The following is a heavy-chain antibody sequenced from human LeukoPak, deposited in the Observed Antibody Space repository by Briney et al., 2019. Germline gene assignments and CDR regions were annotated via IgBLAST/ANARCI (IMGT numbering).Heavy chain of an antibody. Sequence: SETLSLTCTVSGGSISSGSYYWGWIRQPPGKGLEWIGSIYYSGSTYYNPSLKSRVTISVDTSKNQFSLKLSSVTAADTAVYYCASPPRDGYNSVDYWGQGTLVTVSS. CDR1: GGSISSGSYY. V-gene: IGHV4-39*01. CDR2: IYYSGST. CDR3: ASPPRDGYNSVDY. D-gene: IGHD5-24*01. J-gene: IGHJ4*02.